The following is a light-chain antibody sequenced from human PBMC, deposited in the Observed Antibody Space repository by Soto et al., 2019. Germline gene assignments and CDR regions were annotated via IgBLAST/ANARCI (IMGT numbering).Light chain of an antibody. CDR1: SSDVGAYDY. V-gene: IGLV2-14*01. CDR3: SLYTSSDTPYV. Sequence: QSVLTQPASVSGSPGQSITISCTGTSSDVGAYDYVSWYQQHPDKAPKLIIYVVSNRPSGVSNRFSGPKSGNTASLTISGLQAEDEADYYCSLYTSSDTPYVFGTGTKVTVL. CDR2: VVS. J-gene: IGLJ1*01.